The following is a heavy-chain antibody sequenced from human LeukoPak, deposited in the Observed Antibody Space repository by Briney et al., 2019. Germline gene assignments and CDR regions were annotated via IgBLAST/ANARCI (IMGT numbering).Heavy chain of an antibody. CDR3: ARDRSIVGATGWFDP. Sequence: PSETLSLTCTVSGGSISSYYWSWIRQPPGKGLEWIGYIHYSGNTNYNPSLKSRVTISLVTSKNQFSLKLSSVTAADTAVYYCARDRSIVGATGWFDPWGQGTLVTVSS. D-gene: IGHD1-26*01. CDR1: GGSISSYY. CDR2: IHYSGNT. V-gene: IGHV4-59*01. J-gene: IGHJ5*02.